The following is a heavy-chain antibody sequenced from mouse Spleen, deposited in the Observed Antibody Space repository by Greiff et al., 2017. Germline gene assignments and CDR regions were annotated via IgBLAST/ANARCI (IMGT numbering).Heavy chain of an antibody. J-gene: IGHJ3*01. CDR2: ISSGSSTI. D-gene: IGHD1-1*01. CDR3: ARLLRSFAY. V-gene: IGHV5-17*02. Sequence: EVQLVESGGGLVQPGGSRKLSCAASGFTFSSFGMHWVRQAPEKGLEWVAYISSGSSTIYYADTVKGRFTISRDNPKNTLFLQMTSLRSEDTAMYYCARLLRSFAYWGQGTLVTVS. CDR1: GFTFSSFG.